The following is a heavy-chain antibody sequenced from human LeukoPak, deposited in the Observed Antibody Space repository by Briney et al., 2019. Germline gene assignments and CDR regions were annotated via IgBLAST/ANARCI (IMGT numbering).Heavy chain of an antibody. J-gene: IGHJ4*02. CDR1: GYSFTAYY. Sequence: GESLKISCKASGYSFTAYYIGWVRQMPGKGLEWMGIIYPGDSDTRYSPSFQGQVTISADKSITTAYLQWSSLKASDTARYYCARHVFEGSYPDYWGQGTLVTVSS. D-gene: IGHD3-16*02. CDR2: IYPGDSDT. CDR3: ARHVFEGSYPDY. V-gene: IGHV5-51*01.